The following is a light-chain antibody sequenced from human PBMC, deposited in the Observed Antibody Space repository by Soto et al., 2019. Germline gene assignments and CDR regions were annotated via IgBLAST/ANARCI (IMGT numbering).Light chain of an antibody. V-gene: IGKV2-30*01. CDR3: MQGTHWPPYT. J-gene: IGKJ2*01. Sequence: DVVMTQSPLSLPVTLGQPASISCRSSQSLAYSDGNTYLNWFQQRPGQSLRRLIYKVSNRDSGVPDRFSGSGSDTDFTLKISRVEAEDVGIYYCMQGTHWPPYTFGQGTKLEIK. CDR1: QSLAYSDGNTY. CDR2: KVS.